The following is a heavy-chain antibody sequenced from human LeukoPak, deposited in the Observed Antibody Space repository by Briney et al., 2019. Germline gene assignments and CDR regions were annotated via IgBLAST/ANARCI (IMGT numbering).Heavy chain of an antibody. CDR2: ISSSSSYI. D-gene: IGHD5-24*01. Sequence: GGSLRLSCAASGFTFSSYSMSWVRQAPGKGLEWVSSISSSSSYIYYADSVKGRFTSSRDNAKNSLYLQMNSLRAEDTAVYYCARARDGYKSYFDYWGQGTLVTVSS. J-gene: IGHJ4*02. CDR1: GFTFSSYS. CDR3: ARARDGYKSYFDY. V-gene: IGHV3-21*01.